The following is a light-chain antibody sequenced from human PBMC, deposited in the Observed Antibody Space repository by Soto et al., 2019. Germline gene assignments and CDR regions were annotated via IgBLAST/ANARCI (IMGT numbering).Light chain of an antibody. Sequence: IQMTQSPSSLSASVGDRVTITCRASQGIRTYLAWYQQKPGKVPKLLIFSASTLQSGVPPRFSGSGSGTDCTLTISSLQPEDVASYYCQKYDSAPWTFGQGTKVEIK. CDR2: SAS. CDR3: QKYDSAPWT. CDR1: QGIRTY. V-gene: IGKV1-27*01. J-gene: IGKJ1*01.